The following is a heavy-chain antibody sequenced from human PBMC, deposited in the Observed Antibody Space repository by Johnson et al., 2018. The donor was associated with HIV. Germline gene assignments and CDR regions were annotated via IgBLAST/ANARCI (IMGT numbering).Heavy chain of an antibody. D-gene: IGHD6-19*01. CDR1: GFTFSSYA. J-gene: IGHJ3*02. CDR2: FWYDGSNN. V-gene: IGHV3-33*06. CDR3: AKSQVIAVAGTDDAFDM. Sequence: QEKLVESGGGVVQPGRSLRLSCAASGFTFSSYAMHWVRQAPGKGLEWVAVFWYDGSNNYYADSVKGRFTISRDNSKNALFLQMNSLRADDTAMYYCAKSQVIAVAGTDDAFDMWGRGTMVTVSS.